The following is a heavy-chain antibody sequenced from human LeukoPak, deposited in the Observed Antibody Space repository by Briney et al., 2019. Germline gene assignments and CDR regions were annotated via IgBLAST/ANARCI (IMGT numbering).Heavy chain of an antibody. J-gene: IGHJ6*02. CDR3: ARGPSGWYYYYYYGMDV. Sequence: PGRSLRVSCAASGFTFSTYGIHWVRQAPGKGLEWVAVIWNDGSNKYYADSVKGRFTISRDNSKNTLYLQMNSLRAEDSAVYYCARGPSGWYYYYYYGMDVWGQGTTVTVSS. V-gene: IGHV3-33*01. CDR1: GFTFSTYG. D-gene: IGHD6-19*01. CDR2: IWNDGSNK.